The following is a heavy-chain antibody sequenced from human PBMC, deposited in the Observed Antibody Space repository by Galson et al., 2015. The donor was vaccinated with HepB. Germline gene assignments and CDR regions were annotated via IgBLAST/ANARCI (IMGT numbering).Heavy chain of an antibody. CDR2: ISYDGSNK. Sequence: SLRLSCAASGFTFSSYGMHWVRQAPGKGLEWVAVISYDGSNKYYADSVKGRFTISRDNSKNTLYLQMNSLRAEDTAVYYCAKDQDYGVAYYYYGMDVWGQGTTVTVSS. D-gene: IGHD4-17*01. CDR3: AKDQDYGVAYYYYGMDV. J-gene: IGHJ6*02. CDR1: GFTFSSYG. V-gene: IGHV3-30*18.